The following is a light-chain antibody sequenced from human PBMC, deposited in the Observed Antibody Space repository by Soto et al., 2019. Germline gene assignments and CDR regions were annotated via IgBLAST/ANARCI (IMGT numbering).Light chain of an antibody. V-gene: IGKV3-15*01. CDR1: QSVSSN. Sequence: EIVMTQSPATLSVSPGERATLSCRASQSVSSNLAWYQQKPGQAPRLLIYGASTRATGIPGRFSGSGSGTEFTLTISSLQSEDFAAYYCQQCNNWPLTFGGGTKVEIK. CDR3: QQCNNWPLT. J-gene: IGKJ4*01. CDR2: GAS.